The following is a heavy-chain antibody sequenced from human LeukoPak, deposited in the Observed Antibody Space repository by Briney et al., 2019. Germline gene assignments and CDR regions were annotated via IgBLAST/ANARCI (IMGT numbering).Heavy chain of an antibody. J-gene: IGHJ5*02. CDR2: TSSSDAGT. CDR1: RFTLNKYA. Sequence: GGSLRLSCVASRFTLNKYAMSWVCQAPGRGLEWVSATSSSDAGTYHADSVRGRFTISRDNSKNTLYLQMNSLRAEDTAVYYCARDLRYFDWLFTWGQGTLVTVSS. V-gene: IGHV3-23*01. CDR3: ARDLRYFDWLFT. D-gene: IGHD3-9*01.